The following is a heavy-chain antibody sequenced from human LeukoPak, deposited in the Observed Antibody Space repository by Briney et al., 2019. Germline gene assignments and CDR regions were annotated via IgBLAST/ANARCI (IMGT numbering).Heavy chain of an antibody. D-gene: IGHD4-11*01. CDR2: ITGSSSYK. V-gene: IGHV3-21*01. CDR1: GFTFSSYS. CDR3: ASLPSNYGDYGMDV. J-gene: IGHJ6*02. Sequence: GGSLRLSCAASGFTFSSYSMTWVRQAPGKGLEWVASITGSSSYKYYADSVKGRFTISRDNAKNSLYLQMNSLRAEDTAVYYCASLPSNYGDYGMDVWGQGTTVTVSS.